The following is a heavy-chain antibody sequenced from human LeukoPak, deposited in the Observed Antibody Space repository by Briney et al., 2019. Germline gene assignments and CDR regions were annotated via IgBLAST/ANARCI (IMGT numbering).Heavy chain of an antibody. CDR1: GFTFSSYS. V-gene: IGHV3-21*01. CDR2: ISSSSSYI. D-gene: IGHD3-10*01. J-gene: IGHJ4*02. CDR3: ARVVVRGVIKVPIDY. Sequence: GGSLRLSCAASGFTFSSYSMNWVRQAPGKGLEWVSSISSSSSYIYYADSVKGRFTISRDNAKNSLYLQMNSLRAEDTAVYYCARVVVRGVIKVPIDYWGQGTLVTVSS.